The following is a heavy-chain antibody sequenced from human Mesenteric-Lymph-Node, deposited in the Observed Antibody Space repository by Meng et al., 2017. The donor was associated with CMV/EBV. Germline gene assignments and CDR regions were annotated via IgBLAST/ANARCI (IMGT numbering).Heavy chain of an antibody. Sequence: GESLKISCAASGFTFSTYSMNWVRQAPGKGLEWVSSISSSSRYIQYADSLKGRITISRDNAKNSLYLQMNSLRAEDTAVYYCATSAAGWFGELYDYWGQGTLVTVSS. CDR3: ATSAAGWFGELYDY. V-gene: IGHV3-21*01. CDR1: GFTFSTYS. CDR2: ISSSSRYI. D-gene: IGHD3-10*01. J-gene: IGHJ4*02.